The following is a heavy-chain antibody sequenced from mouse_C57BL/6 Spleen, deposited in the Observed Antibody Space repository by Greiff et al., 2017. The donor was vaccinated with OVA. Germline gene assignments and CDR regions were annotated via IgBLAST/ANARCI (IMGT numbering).Heavy chain of an antibody. J-gene: IGHJ2*01. CDR1: GYTFTSYW. CDR3: ARTYEYPYCDY. V-gene: IGHV1-64*01. CDR2: IHPNSGST. D-gene: IGHD2-4*01. Sequence: QVQLQQPGAELVKPGASVKLSCKASGYTFTSYWMHWVKQRPGQGLEWIGMIHPNSGSTNYNEKFKSKATLTVDKSSSTAYMQLSSLTSEDSAVYYCARTYEYPYCDYWGQGTTLTVSS.